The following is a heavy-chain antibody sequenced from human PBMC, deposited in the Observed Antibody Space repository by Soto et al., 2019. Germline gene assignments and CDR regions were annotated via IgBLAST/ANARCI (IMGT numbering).Heavy chain of an antibody. D-gene: IGHD3-22*01. V-gene: IGHV4-30-4*01. CDR2: IYYSGST. Sequence: SETLSLTCTVSGGSISSCDYYWSCIRQPPGKGLEWIGYIYYSGSTYYNPSLKSRVTISVDTPENQLSLRLSSVTAADTAVYYCAGTSSNYYDSSGYHLDYWGQGVLVTV. CDR1: GGSISSCDYY. J-gene: IGHJ4*02. CDR3: AGTSSNYYDSSGYHLDY.